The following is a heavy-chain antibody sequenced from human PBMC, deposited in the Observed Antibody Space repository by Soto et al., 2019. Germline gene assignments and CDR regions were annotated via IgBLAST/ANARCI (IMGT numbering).Heavy chain of an antibody. Sequence: ASVKVSCKVSGYTLTELGMHWVRQAPGKGLEWMGGFDPEVGETIYAQKFQGRVSMTEDISTDTAYMELSSLRSEDTAVYYCATTSYYYDGSRYFFAYWGQGTLVTV. V-gene: IGHV1-24*01. CDR2: FDPEVGET. CDR1: GYTLTELG. J-gene: IGHJ4*02. CDR3: ATTSYYYDGSRYFFAY. D-gene: IGHD3-22*01.